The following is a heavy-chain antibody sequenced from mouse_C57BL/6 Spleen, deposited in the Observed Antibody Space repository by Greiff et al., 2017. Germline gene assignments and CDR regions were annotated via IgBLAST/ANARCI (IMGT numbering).Heavy chain of an antibody. CDR3: ARTLYDGYYWYFDV. CDR1: GYTFTSYW. D-gene: IGHD2-3*01. CDR2: IYPSDSET. V-gene: IGHV1-61*01. Sequence: QVQLQQPGAELVRPGSSVKLSCKASGYTFTSYWMDWVKQRPGQGLEWIGNIYPSDSETHYNQKFKDKATLTVDKSSSTAYMQLSSLTSEDSAVYYCARTLYDGYYWYFDVWGTGTTVTVSS. J-gene: IGHJ1*03.